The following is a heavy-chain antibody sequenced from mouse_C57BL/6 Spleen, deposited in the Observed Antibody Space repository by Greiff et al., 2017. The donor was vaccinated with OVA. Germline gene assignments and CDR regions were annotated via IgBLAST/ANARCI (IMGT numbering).Heavy chain of an antibody. V-gene: IGHV1-53*01. CDR2: INPSNGGT. CDR1: GYTFTSYW. D-gene: IGHD1-1*01. CDR3: ARSAYYYGSSFLFDY. Sequence: QVQLQQPGTELVKPGASVKLSCKASGYTFTSYWMHWVKQRPGQGLEWIGNINPSNGGTNYNEKFKSKATLTVDKSSSTAYMQLSSLTSEDSAVDYCARSAYYYGSSFLFDYWGQGTTLTVSS. J-gene: IGHJ2*01.